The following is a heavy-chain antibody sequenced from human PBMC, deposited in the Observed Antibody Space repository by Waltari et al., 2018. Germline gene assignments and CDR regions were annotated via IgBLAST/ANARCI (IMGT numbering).Heavy chain of an antibody. Sequence: QLVESGGGLVKHGGSLRLSSGASVFAFSIYGMNWVRQSQGKGLEWVALVSGTTSYRYYADSVKGRFTVSRDNAKTTVYLQMDNLRVEDTAVYYCARGVFDSWGQGTLVTVSS. CDR2: VSGTTSYR. V-gene: IGHV3-21*01. J-gene: IGHJ5*01. CDR3: ARGVFDS. CDR1: VFAFSIYG.